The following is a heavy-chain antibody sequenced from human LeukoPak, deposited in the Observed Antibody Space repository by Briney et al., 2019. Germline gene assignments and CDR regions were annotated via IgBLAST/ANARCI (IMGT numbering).Heavy chain of an antibody. Sequence: SETLSLTCTVSGGSISSHYWSRIRQPAGKGLEWIGRIYISGDTDYNPSLKSRVTMSVDTSKNQFFLKLSSVTAADTAVYYCARDQRAYYHMDVWGKGTTVTVSS. CDR2: IYISGDT. J-gene: IGHJ6*03. CDR3: ARDQRAYYHMDV. CDR1: GGSISSHY. V-gene: IGHV4-4*07.